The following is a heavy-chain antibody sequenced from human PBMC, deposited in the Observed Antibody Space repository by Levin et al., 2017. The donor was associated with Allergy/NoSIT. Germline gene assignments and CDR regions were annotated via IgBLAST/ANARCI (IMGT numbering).Heavy chain of an antibody. V-gene: IGHV3-21*01. Sequence: GESLKISCAASGFAFDTYSVAWVRQAPGKGLEWVSSISSTSGHTYYADSLKGRFAIFRDNTVNSLYLQMNSLTAEDTAAYYCARIRSGYDSLDYWGQGALVTVSS. CDR3: ARIRSGYDSLDY. CDR2: ISSTSGHT. CDR1: GFAFDTYS. D-gene: IGHD5-12*01. J-gene: IGHJ4*02.